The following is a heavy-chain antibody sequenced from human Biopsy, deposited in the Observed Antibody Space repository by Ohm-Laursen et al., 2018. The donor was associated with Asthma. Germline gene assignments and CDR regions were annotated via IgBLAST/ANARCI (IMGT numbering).Heavy chain of an antibody. CDR2: IAYGGSKK. V-gene: IGHV3-30*18. Sequence: SLRLSCTASGFSFSNYGMHWVRQAPGKGLEWVAVIAYGGSKKYYADSVKGRFTISRDNSKNTLYLQMNSLRGEDTAVYYCAKGRYKWNDGYYGLDVWGQGTTATVSS. CDR3: AKGRYKWNDGYYGLDV. J-gene: IGHJ6*02. D-gene: IGHD1-20*01. CDR1: GFSFSNYG.